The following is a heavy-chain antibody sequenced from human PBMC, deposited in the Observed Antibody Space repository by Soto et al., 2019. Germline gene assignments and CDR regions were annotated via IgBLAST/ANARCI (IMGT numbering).Heavy chain of an antibody. V-gene: IGHV1-8*01. CDR1: GYTFTSYD. CDR2: MNPNSGNT. Sequence: ASVKVSCTASGYTFTSYDINWVRQATGQGLEWMGWMNPNSGNTGYAQKFQGRVTMTRNTSISTAYMELSSLRSEDTAVYYCAREGIQLLWFGESPSYGMDVWGQGTTVTVSS. CDR3: AREGIQLLWFGESPSYGMDV. J-gene: IGHJ6*02. D-gene: IGHD3-10*01.